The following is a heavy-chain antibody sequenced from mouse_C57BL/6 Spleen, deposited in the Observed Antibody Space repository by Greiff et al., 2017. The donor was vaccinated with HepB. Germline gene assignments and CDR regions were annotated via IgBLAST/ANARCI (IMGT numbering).Heavy chain of an antibody. J-gene: IGHJ2*01. V-gene: IGHV1-61*01. CDR2: IYPSDSET. CDR1: GYTFTSYW. Sequence: QVQLKESGAELVRPGSSVKLSCKASGYTFTSYWMDWVKQRPGQGLEWIGNIYPSDSETHYNQKFKDKATLTVDKSSSTAYMQLSSLTSEDSAVYYCARGGITTSDYWGQGTTLTVSS. CDR3: ARGGITTSDY. D-gene: IGHD1-1*01.